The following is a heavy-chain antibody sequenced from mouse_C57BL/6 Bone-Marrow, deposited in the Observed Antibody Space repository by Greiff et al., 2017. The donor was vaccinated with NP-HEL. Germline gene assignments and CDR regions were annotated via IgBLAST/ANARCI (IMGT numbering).Heavy chain of an antibody. V-gene: IGHV1-82*01. CDR2: IYPGDGDT. CDR3: ARGAIYDCAMDY. CDR1: GYAFSSSW. D-gene: IGHD1-1*01. Sequence: VQRVESGPELVKPGASVKISCKASGYAFSSSWMNWVKQRPGKGLEWIGRIYPGDGDTNYNGKFKGKATLTADKSSSTAYMQLSSLTSEDSAVYACARGAIYDCAMDYWGQGTSVTVSS. J-gene: IGHJ4*01.